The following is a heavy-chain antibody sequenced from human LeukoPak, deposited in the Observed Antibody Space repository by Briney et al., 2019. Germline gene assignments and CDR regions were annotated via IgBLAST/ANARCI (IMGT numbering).Heavy chain of an antibody. J-gene: IGHJ6*02. CDR1: GGSFSGYY. CDR3: ARINYYGSGTYYASIDYGLDV. Sequence: SETLSLTCAVYGGSFSGYYWSWIRQPPGKGLEWIGEINHSGSTNYNPSLKSRVTISVDTSKNQFSLRVNSVTAADTAVYYCARINYYGSGTYYASIDYGLDVWGPGTTVIVSS. D-gene: IGHD3-10*01. CDR2: INHSGST. V-gene: IGHV4-34*01.